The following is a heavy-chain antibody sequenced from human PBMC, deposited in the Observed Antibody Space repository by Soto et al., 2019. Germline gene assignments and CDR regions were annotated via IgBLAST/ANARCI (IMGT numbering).Heavy chain of an antibody. D-gene: IGHD5-12*01. J-gene: IGHJ4*02. Sequence: QVQLVESGGGLVKPGGYLRLSCAASGFTFSEYYMSWSRQAPGKGLEWVSYISSTSSHTNYADSVKGRFTISRDNAKNSLYLQMDSLRAEDTAVYYCARDRLSGKSGYGLNWGQGTLVTVSS. CDR2: ISSTSSHT. V-gene: IGHV3-11*06. CDR1: GFTFSEYY. CDR3: ARDRLSGKSGYGLN.